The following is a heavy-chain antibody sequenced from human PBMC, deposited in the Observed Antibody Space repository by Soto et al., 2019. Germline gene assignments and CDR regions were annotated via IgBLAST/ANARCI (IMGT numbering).Heavy chain of an antibody. Sequence: SETLSLTCTVSGGSISSGGYCWSWIRQHPGKGLEWIGYIYYSGSTYYSPSLKSRVTISVDTSKSQFSLKLTSVTAADTAVYYCARGGYYFYYGMDVWGQGTTVTVSS. CDR2: IYYSGST. CDR1: GGSISSGGYC. J-gene: IGHJ6*02. CDR3: ARGGYYFYYGMDV. V-gene: IGHV4-31*03.